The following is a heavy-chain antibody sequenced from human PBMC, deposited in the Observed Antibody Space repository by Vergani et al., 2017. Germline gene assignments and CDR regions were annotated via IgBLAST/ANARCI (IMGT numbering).Heavy chain of an antibody. V-gene: IGHV4-61*02. CDR2: IHSSGTT. Sequence: QVQLHESGPGLVKPSQTLALTCTVSGGSITSGSFYWSWIRQPAGKGLEWIGQIHSSGTTNYNPSLKSRVPLSVDTSKNQFSLWMTSVTAADTAVYYCARDSXTSELRGVYWFDTWGQGTLVSVSS. J-gene: IGHJ5*02. CDR3: ARDSXTSELRGVYWFDT. D-gene: IGHD3-10*01. CDR1: GGSITSGSFY.